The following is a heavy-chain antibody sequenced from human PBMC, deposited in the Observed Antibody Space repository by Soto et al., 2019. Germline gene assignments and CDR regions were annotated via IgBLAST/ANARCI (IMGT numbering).Heavy chain of an antibody. CDR1: GFTFSSYA. J-gene: IGHJ3*02. Sequence: GGSLRLSCSASGFTFSSYAMHWVRQAPGKGLEYVSGISSNGGNTYYADSVKGRLTISRDNSKNTLYLQMSSLKAEDTALYYCVNGAFYDSEVRTFDIWGQGTMVTVSS. CDR2: ISSNGGNT. CDR3: VNGAFYDSEVRTFDI. V-gene: IGHV3-64D*06. D-gene: IGHD3-22*01.